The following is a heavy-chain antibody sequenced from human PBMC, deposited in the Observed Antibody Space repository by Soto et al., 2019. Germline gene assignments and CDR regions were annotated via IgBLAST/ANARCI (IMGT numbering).Heavy chain of an antibody. CDR2: INGSGTYK. J-gene: IGHJ3*02. Sequence: GGSLRLSCAASGFDFSTYAMSWVRQAPGKGLEWVSVINGSGTYKDYADSVKGRFTISRDNSKKMVSLQMNSLRAEDTAIYYCAKKGGLGSRGALDIWGQGTMVTVSS. V-gene: IGHV3-23*01. D-gene: IGHD1-26*01. CDR1: GFDFSTYA. CDR3: AKKGGLGSRGALDI.